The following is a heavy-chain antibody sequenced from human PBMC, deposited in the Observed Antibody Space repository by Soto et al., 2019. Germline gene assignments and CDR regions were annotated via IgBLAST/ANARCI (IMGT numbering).Heavy chain of an antibody. CDR2: ISAYNGNT. Sequence: ASVKVSCKASGYTFTSYGISWVRQAPGQGLEWMGWISAYNGNTNYAQKLQGRVTMTTDTSTSTAYMELRSLRSDDTAVYYCARGGITIFGAVTLPFDYWGQGTLVTVSS. CDR3: ARGGITIFGAVTLPFDY. V-gene: IGHV1-18*01. J-gene: IGHJ4*02. D-gene: IGHD3-3*01. CDR1: GYTFTSYG.